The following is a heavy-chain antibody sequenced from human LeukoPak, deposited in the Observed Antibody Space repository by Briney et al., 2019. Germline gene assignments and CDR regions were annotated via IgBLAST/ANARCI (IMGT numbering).Heavy chain of an antibody. CDR1: GFTFSDYS. Sequence: GGSLRLSCAASGFTFSDYSMNWVRQAPGKGLEWVANIKQDGSEKYYVDSVKGRFTISRDNAKNSLYLQMNSLRAEDTAVYYCARGPYDILTGYYRGPWFDPWGQGTLVTVSS. D-gene: IGHD3-9*01. J-gene: IGHJ5*02. CDR3: ARGPYDILTGYYRGPWFDP. CDR2: IKQDGSEK. V-gene: IGHV3-7*01.